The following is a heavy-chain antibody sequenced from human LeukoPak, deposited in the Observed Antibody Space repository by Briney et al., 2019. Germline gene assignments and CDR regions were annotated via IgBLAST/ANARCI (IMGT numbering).Heavy chain of an antibody. D-gene: IGHD1-26*01. CDR3: AKQWVDC. CDR1: GFTFNNYA. J-gene: IGHJ4*02. Sequence: GGSPRLSCAASGFTFNNYAMNWVRQAPGKGLEWVSSISESGDTTHYADSVKGRVTISRDNSQNTLYLQMNSLRAEDTALYYCAKQWVDCWGQGTLVTVSS. CDR2: ISESGDTT. V-gene: IGHV3-23*01.